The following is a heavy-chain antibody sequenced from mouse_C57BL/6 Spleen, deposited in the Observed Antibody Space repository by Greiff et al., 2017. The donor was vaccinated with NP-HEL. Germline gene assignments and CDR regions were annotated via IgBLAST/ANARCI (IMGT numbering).Heavy chain of an antibody. CDR1: GYTFTSYW. CDR3: AIDYYGSSYVGY. J-gene: IGHJ2*01. Sequence: QVQLQQPGAELVKPGASVKLSCKASGYTFTSYWMHWVKQRPGQGLEWIGMIHPNSGSTNYNEKFKSKATLTVDKSSSTAYMQLSSLTSEDSAVYYCAIDYYGSSYVGYWGQGTTLTVSS. D-gene: IGHD1-1*01. CDR2: IHPNSGST. V-gene: IGHV1-64*01.